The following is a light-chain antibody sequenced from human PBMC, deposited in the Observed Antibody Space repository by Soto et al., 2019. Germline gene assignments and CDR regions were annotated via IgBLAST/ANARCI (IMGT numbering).Light chain of an antibody. CDR1: SSNIGSNV. Sequence: QSVLTQPPSASGTPGQRVTISCSGSSSNIGSNVVNWYQQLPGTAPKLLICSNDQRPSGVPDRFSGSKSGSSASLAISGLQSEDEADYYCAALDDSLKGRVFGTGTKLTVL. CDR2: SND. J-gene: IGLJ1*01. V-gene: IGLV1-44*01. CDR3: AALDDSLKGRV.